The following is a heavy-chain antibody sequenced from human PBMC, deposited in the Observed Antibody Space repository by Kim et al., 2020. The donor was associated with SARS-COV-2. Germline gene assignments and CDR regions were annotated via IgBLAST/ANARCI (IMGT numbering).Heavy chain of an antibody. V-gene: IGHV3-23*01. J-gene: IGHJ6*01. CDR1: GFSVSNTA. Sequence: GGSLRLSCSVSGFSVSNTAMNWVRQAPGKGLEWVSAISGHGLYTYYGDSVKGRLTISRDTTKNTVYLQMNSLRAEDTAVYYCAKDVWDYSGMDAWRTGTTVTVSS. CDR3: AKDVWDYSGMDA. D-gene: IGHD1-26*01. CDR2: ISGHGLYT.